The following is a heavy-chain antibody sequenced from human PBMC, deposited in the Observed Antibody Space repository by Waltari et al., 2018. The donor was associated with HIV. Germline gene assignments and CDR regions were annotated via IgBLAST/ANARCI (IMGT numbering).Heavy chain of an antibody. CDR3: ARSRWPGGDYGFDY. V-gene: IGHV3-53*01. D-gene: IGHD4-17*01. CDR2: LYSDGRQT. J-gene: IGHJ4*02. Sequence: DVQTVESGGGMIECGGFLRAFCAASGCTLTTTLLSWVRQAPGKGLEWLSVLYSDGRQTYYTDSVRGRFTIARDNSKNTLYLQMNNLRVEDTAFYYCARSRWPGGDYGFDYWGQGTLVSV. CDR1: GCTLTTTL.